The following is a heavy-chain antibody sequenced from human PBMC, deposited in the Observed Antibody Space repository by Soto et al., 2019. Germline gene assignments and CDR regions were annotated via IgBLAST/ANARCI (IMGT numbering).Heavy chain of an antibody. CDR1: GYTFITYG. CDR2: ITPYNGKT. V-gene: IGHV1-18*01. D-gene: IGHD2-2*01. J-gene: IGHJ4*02. Sequence: QVHLVQSGAEVKKPGASVKVSCEASGYTFITYGISWVRQAPGQGLEWMGWITPYNGKTNYAQKVQDRVTLTTDTSTGTAYLELRSLRSDDSAVYYCARDTSHYFAHWGQGTLVTVSS. CDR3: ARDTSHYFAH.